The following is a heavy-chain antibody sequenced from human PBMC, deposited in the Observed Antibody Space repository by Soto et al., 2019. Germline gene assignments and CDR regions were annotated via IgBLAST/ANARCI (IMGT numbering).Heavy chain of an antibody. D-gene: IGHD5-18*01. J-gene: IGHJ6*02. V-gene: IGHV4-34*01. CDR3: ARGGRGYSYGYRVYYGMDV. CDR1: GGXFSGYY. CDR2: INHSGST. Sequence: PSETLSLTCAVYGGXFSGYYWSWIRQPPGKGLEWIGEINHSGSTNYNPSLKSRVTISVDTSKNQFSLKLSSVTAADTAVYYCARGGRGYSYGYRVYYGMDVWGQGTTVTVSS.